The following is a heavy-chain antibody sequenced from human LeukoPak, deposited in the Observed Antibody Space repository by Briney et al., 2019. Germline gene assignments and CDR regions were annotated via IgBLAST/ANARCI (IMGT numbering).Heavy chain of an antibody. D-gene: IGHD5-18*01. J-gene: IGHJ4*02. Sequence: PSETLSLTCTVSGGSISSYYWGWIRQPPGKGLEWIGHISYSGSTNYNPSLKSRLTISIDTSTNKSSLKLSSVPAADTAVYYCVRCGGGTTAMDFGYWGQGTLVTVYS. CDR1: GGSISSYY. V-gene: IGHV4-59*01. CDR2: ISYSGST. CDR3: VRCGGGTTAMDFGY.